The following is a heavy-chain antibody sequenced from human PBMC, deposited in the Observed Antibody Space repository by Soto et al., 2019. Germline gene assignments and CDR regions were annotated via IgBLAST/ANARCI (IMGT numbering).Heavy chain of an antibody. Sequence: QVQLQESGPGLVKPSQTLSLTCTVSGGSISSGDYYWSWIRQPPGKGLEWIGYIYYSGSTYYNPSLKRRVTLSVATSKHQFSLKLSSVTAADTAVYYCASSYCSGGSCYPINFDYWGQGTLVTVSS. D-gene: IGHD2-15*01. CDR1: GGSISSGDYY. J-gene: IGHJ4*02. V-gene: IGHV4-30-4*01. CDR3: ASSYCSGGSCYPINFDY. CDR2: IYYSGST.